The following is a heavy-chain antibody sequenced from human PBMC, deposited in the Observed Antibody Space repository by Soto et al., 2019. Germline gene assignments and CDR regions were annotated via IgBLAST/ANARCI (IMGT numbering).Heavy chain of an antibody. CDR3: AREGPQTWLRPARYGMDV. J-gene: IGHJ6*02. CDR2: IYYSGST. V-gene: IGHV4-59*01. CDR1: GGSISSYY. D-gene: IGHD5-12*01. Sequence: QVQLQESGPGLVKPSETLSLTCTVSGGSISSYYWSWIRQPPGKGLEWIGYIYYSGSTNYNPSLKSRVTISVDTSKNQFSLKLSSVTAADTAVYYCAREGPQTWLRPARYGMDVWGQGTTVTVSS.